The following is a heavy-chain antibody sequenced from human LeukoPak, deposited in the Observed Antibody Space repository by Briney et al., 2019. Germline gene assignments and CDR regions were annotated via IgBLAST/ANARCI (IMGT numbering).Heavy chain of an antibody. CDR1: GFTFSSYS. CDR2: ISSSSSYI. D-gene: IGHD6-19*01. V-gene: IGHV3-21*01. CDR3: ARGQKSVGRVLAGTTIYNYYYYMDV. Sequence: GGSLRLSCAASGFTFSSYSMNWVRQAPGKGVERVSSISSSSSYIYYADSVKGRFTISRDNAKNSLYLQVNSLRAEDTAVYYCARGQKSVGRVLAGTTIYNYYYYMDVWGKGTTVTVSS. J-gene: IGHJ6*03.